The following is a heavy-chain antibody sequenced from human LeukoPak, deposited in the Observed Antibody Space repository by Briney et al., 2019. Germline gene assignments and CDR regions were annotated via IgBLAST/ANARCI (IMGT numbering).Heavy chain of an antibody. V-gene: IGHV7-4-1*02. CDR1: GYTFTSYA. Sequence: ASVKVSCKASGYTFTSYAMNWVRQAPGQGLEWMGWINTNTGNPTYAQGFTGRFVFSLDTSVSTAYLQISSLKAEDTAVYYCARDFRRIQLWLSPGFTHDYWGQGTLVTVSS. CDR3: ARDFRRIQLWLSPGFTHDY. CDR2: INTNTGNP. D-gene: IGHD5-18*01. J-gene: IGHJ4*02.